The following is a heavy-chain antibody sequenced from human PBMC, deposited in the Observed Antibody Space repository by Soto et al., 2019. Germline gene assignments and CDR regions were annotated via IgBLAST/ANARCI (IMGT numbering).Heavy chain of an antibody. CDR2: INHSGST. CDR1: GGSFSGYY. CDR3: ARGRRLAMKRGFDY. D-gene: IGHD2-2*01. Sequence: SETLSLTCAVYGGSFSGYYWSWIRQPPGKGLEWIGEINHSGSTNYNPSLKSRVTISVDTSKNQFSLKLSSVTAADTAVYYCARGRRLAMKRGFDYWGQGTLVTVSS. J-gene: IGHJ4*02. V-gene: IGHV4-34*01.